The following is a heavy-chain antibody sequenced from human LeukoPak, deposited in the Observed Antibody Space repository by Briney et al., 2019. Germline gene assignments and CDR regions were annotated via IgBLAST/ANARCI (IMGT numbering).Heavy chain of an antibody. CDR2: IFTSGRT. CDR3: ARESGYFSGGWFDP. CDR1: GGSISGGSDY. V-gene: IGHV4-61*02. Sequence: PSQTLSLTCSVSGGSISGGSDYWSWIRQPAGKGLEWIGRIFTSGRTTYSPSLKSRVTISIDTSKNHLSLRLHSVTAADTAVYYCARESGYFSGGWFDPWGQGTLVTVSS. J-gene: IGHJ5*02. D-gene: IGHD3-3*01.